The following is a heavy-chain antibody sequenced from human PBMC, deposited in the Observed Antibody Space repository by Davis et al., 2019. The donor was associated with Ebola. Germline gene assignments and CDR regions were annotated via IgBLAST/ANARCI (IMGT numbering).Heavy chain of an antibody. J-gene: IGHJ3*02. CDR1: GFKCSDYY. D-gene: IGHD2-15*01. CDR3: ARDRNEWDSIVVVAPVDI. CDR2: MSSSGVTV. V-gene: IGHV3-11*04. Sequence: GGSLRLSCIASGFKCSDYYMTWVRQAPGKGLEWLSYMSSSGVTVHYADSVRGRFTISRDNAKNSMYLQMNSLRAEDTALYYCARDRNEWDSIVVVAPVDIWGQGTMVTVSS.